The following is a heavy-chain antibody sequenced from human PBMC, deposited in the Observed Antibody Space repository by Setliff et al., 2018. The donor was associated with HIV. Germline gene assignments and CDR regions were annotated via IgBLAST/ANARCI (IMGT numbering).Heavy chain of an antibody. Sequence: ASVKVSCKASGYSLTSYSINWVRQAPGQGLEWMGYINTNTGNPTYAQGFTGRFVFSLDTSVSAAFLQTSSLKAEDTAVYFCARGGTHYDFWSGYRLGYFDLWGRGTLVTVSS. CDR3: ARGGTHYDFWSGYRLGYFDL. CDR2: INTNTGNP. V-gene: IGHV7-4-1*02. CDR1: GYSLTSYS. J-gene: IGHJ2*01. D-gene: IGHD3-3*01.